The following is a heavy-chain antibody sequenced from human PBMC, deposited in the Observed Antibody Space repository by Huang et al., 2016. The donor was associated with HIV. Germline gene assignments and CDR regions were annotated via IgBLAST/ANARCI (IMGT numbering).Heavy chain of an antibody. J-gene: IGHJ4*02. CDR1: GFKFDFYW. CDR3: ERGGSGYDY. Sequence: EVQLVQSGGGLVQPGKSLTLSCAGSGFKFDFYWISWVRQAPGKGLEWVTNIREDGGERHYVGPVKGRFTISRDNAKNSVYLQMDSLRVDDTAVYFCERGGSGYDYWGQGSLVTVSS. D-gene: IGHD5-12*01. CDR2: IREDGGER. V-gene: IGHV3-7*01.